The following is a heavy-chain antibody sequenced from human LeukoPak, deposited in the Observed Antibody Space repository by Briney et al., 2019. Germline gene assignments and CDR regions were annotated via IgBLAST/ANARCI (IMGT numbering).Heavy chain of an antibody. CDR1: GGSISSSSYY. J-gene: IGHJ4*02. CDR2: IYYSGST. Sequence: SETLSLTCTVSGGSISSSSYYWGWIRQPPGKGLEWIGSIYYSGSTYYNPSLKSRVTISVDTSKNQFSLKLSSVTAAETAVYYCARLVYYYDSSVSDYWGQGTLVTVSS. V-gene: IGHV4-39*01. D-gene: IGHD3-22*01. CDR3: ARLVYYYDSSVSDY.